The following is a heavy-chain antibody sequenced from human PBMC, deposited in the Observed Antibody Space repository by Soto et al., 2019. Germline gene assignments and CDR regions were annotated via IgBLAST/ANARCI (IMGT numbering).Heavy chain of an antibody. V-gene: IGHV3-74*01. J-gene: IGHJ2*01. CDR1: GFTFSSYW. CDR3: ATPLYGDYWYFDL. Sequence: GGSLRLSCAASGFTFSSYWMHWVRQAPGKGLVWVSRINSDGSSTSYADSVKGRFTISRDNAKNTLYLQMNSLRAEDTAVYYCATPLYGDYWYFDLWGRGTLVTVSS. D-gene: IGHD4-17*01. CDR2: INSDGSST.